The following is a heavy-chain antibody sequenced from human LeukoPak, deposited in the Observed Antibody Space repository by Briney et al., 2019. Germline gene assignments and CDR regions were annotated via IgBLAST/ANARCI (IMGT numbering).Heavy chain of an antibody. Sequence: ASVKVSCKASGYTFTSYGINWVRQAPGQGLEWTGWISAYNGYTNYAQNLQGRVTMTTDTSTSTAYMELRSLRSDDTAVYYCALRGCSSTSCPYYYYYYMDVWGKGTTVTVSS. CDR3: ALRGCSSTSCPYYYYYYMDV. J-gene: IGHJ6*03. CDR2: ISAYNGYT. V-gene: IGHV1-18*01. CDR1: GYTFTSYG. D-gene: IGHD2-2*01.